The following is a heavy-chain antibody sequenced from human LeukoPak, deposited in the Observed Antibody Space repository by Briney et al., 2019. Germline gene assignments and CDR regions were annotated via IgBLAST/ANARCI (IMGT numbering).Heavy chain of an antibody. CDR2: IYYSGST. Sequence: SETLSLTCTVSGGSISSYYWSWIRQPPGKGLEWIGYIYYSGSTNYNPSLKSRVTISVDRSKNQFSLKLSSVTAADTAVYYCARIGGSQPGHWGQGTLVTVSS. CDR3: ARIGGSQPGH. V-gene: IGHV4-59*12. CDR1: GGSISSYY. D-gene: IGHD1-14*01. J-gene: IGHJ4*02.